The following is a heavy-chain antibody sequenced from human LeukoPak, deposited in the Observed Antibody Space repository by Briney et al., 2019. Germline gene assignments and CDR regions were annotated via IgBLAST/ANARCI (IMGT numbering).Heavy chain of an antibody. V-gene: IGHV3-74*01. CDR1: GFTFSSYW. CDR2: INSDGSST. J-gene: IGHJ5*02. Sequence: PGGSLRLSCAASGFTFSSYWMHWVRQAPGKGLVWVSRINSDGSSTRYADSEKGRFTISRDNAKNTLYLQMNSLRAEDTAVYYCAREASGDRWFNWFDPWGQGTLVTVSS. CDR3: AREASGDRWFNWFDP. D-gene: IGHD4-17*01.